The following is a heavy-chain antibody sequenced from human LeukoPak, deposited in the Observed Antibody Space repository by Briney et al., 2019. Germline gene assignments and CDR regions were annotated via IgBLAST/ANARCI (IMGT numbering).Heavy chain of an antibody. Sequence: PGGSLTLSCAASGFNFSSYGMHWVRQAPGKGVEWVAVIWYDGSNEYYTDSVKDRFTISRDNSKNTLYLQMNSLRAEDTAVYYCARADGQEAFDIWGQGTMVTVSS. CDR2: IWYDGSNE. CDR1: GFNFSSYG. D-gene: IGHD5-24*01. V-gene: IGHV3-33*01. J-gene: IGHJ3*02. CDR3: ARADGQEAFDI.